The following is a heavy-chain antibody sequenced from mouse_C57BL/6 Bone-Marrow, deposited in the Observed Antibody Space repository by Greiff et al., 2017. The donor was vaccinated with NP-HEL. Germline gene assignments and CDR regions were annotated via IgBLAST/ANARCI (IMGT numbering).Heavy chain of an antibody. CDR3: ARGAYYYGSSPCDY. J-gene: IGHJ2*01. CDR2: IYPGSGST. Sequence: QVQLQQPGAELVRPGSSVKLSCKASGYTFTSYWMHWVKQRPGQGLEWIGDIYPGSGSTNYNEKFKSKATLTVDTSSSTAYMQLSSLTSEDSAVYYCARGAYYYGSSPCDYWGQGTTLTVSS. D-gene: IGHD1-1*01. CDR1: GYTFTSYW. V-gene: IGHV1-55*01.